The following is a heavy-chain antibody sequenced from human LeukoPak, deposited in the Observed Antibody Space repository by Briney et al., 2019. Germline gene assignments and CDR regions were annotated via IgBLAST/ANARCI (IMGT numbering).Heavy chain of an antibody. D-gene: IGHD2-21*02. CDR2: IYYSGST. CDR1: GGSVSSGSYY. CDR3: ARGHIVVVTAIFYYYYGMDV. V-gene: IGHV4-61*01. J-gene: IGHJ6*02. Sequence: PSETLSLTCTVSGGSVSSGSYYWSWIRQPPGKGLEWIGYIYYSGSTNYNPSLKSRVTISVDTSMNQFSLKLSSVTAADTAVYYCARGHIVVVTAIFYYYYGMDVWGQGTTVTVSS.